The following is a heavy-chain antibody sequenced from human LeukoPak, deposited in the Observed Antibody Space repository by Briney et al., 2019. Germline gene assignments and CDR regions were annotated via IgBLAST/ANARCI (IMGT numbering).Heavy chain of an antibody. J-gene: IGHJ5*02. CDR2: ISGSGGGT. Sequence: PGGSLRLSCAASGFTFSSYAMSWVRQAPGKGLEWVSAISGSGGGTYYADSVKGRFTISRDNSKNTLYLQMNSLRAEDTAVYYCAKGTNSVAYYDFWSGYYLNWFDPWGQGTLVTVSS. CDR3: AKGTNSVAYYDFWSGYYLNWFDP. D-gene: IGHD3-3*01. V-gene: IGHV3-23*01. CDR1: GFTFSSYA.